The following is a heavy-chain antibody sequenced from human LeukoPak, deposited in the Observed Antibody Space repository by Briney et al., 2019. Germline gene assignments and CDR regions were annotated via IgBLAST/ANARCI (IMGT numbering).Heavy chain of an antibody. D-gene: IGHD1-26*01. CDR2: ISSSSSTI. CDR3: ARHDSGSYYVLVGAFDI. CDR1: GFTFSSYS. J-gene: IGHJ3*02. V-gene: IGHV3-48*01. Sequence: GGSLRLSCAASGFTFSSYSMNWVRQAPGKGLEWVSYISSSSSTIYYADSVRGRFAISRDNAKNSMYLQMTSLRAEDTAVYYCARHDSGSYYVLVGAFDIWGQGTMVTVSS.